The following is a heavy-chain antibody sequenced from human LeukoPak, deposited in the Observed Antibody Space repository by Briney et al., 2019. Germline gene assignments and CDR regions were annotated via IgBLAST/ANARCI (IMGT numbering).Heavy chain of an antibody. V-gene: IGHV4-34*01. CDR2: INHSGST. CDR1: GGSFSGYY. Sequence: PSETLSLTCAVYGGSFSGYYWSWIRQPPGKGLEWIGEINHSGSTNYNPSLKSRVTISVDTSKNQFSLKLSSVTAADTAVYYCASRMGSGFDCWGQGTLVTVSS. J-gene: IGHJ4*02. CDR3: ASRMGSGFDC. D-gene: IGHD6-19*01.